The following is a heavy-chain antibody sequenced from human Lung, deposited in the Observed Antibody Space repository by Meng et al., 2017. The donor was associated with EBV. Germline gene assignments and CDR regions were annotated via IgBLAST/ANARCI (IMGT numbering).Heavy chain of an antibody. CDR2: INHSGST. V-gene: IGHV4-34*01. D-gene: IGHD2-15*01. CDR1: GGACSGYY. J-gene: IGHJ2*01. Sequence: LMPSGPLSLTRAVYGGACSGYYWCWIRHPPGKGLEWIGEINHSGSTNYKPSLKSRVTISVDTSKNQFSLKLSSVTAADTAVYYCARYCSGGSCYRDVSRNNWYFDPWGRGTLVTVSS. CDR3: ARYCSGGSCYRDVSRNNWYFDP.